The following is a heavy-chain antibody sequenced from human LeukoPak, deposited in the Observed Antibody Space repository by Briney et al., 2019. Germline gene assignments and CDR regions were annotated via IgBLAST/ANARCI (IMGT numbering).Heavy chain of an antibody. D-gene: IGHD1-1*01. CDR3: ARHRAAQLSKFDF. CDR1: GGSISTSTSYY. CDR2: IYHNGET. J-gene: IGHJ4*02. V-gene: IGHV4-39*01. Sequence: PPETLSLTCNVSGGSISTSTSYYWGWIRQPPGKGLDWIGSIYHNGETSYSPSLTGRLTISVDTSKNQFSLRLRSVTAADTAVYYCARHRAAQLSKFDFWGQGTLVTVSS.